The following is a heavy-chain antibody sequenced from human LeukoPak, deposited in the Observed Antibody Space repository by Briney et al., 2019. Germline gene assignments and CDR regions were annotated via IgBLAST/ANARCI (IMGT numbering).Heavy chain of an antibody. V-gene: IGHV3-21*01. D-gene: IGHD6-19*01. CDR3: ARDPSIAVAAYYFDY. CDR1: GFTFSSYS. CDR2: ISSSSSYI. Sequence: GGSLRLSCAASGFTFSSYSMNWVRQAPGKGLEWVSSISSSSSYIYYADSVKGRFTISRDNAKNSLYLQMNSLRAKDTAVCYCARDPSIAVAAYYFDYWGQGTLVTVSS. J-gene: IGHJ4*02.